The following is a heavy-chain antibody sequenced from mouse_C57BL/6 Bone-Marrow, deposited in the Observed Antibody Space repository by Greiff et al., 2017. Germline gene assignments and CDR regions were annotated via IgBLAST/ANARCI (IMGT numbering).Heavy chain of an antibody. CDR1: GYAFTNYL. CDR3: ARSFDYGTLGNWYFDV. V-gene: IGHV1-54*01. J-gene: IGHJ1*03. D-gene: IGHD1-1*01. CDR2: INPGSGGT. Sequence: VQLQQSGAELVRPGTSVKVSCKASGYAFTNYLIEWVKQRPGQGLEWIGVINPGSGGTNYNEKFKGKATLTADKSSSTAYMQLSSLTSEDSAVYVCARSFDYGTLGNWYFDVWGTGTTVTVSS.